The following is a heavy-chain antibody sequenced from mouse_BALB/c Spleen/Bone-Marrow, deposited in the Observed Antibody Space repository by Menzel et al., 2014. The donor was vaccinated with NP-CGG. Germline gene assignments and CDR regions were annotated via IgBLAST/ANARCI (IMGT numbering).Heavy chain of an antibody. D-gene: IGHD1-1*01. CDR2: IGAGGST. Sequence: VQLQESGPGLVAPSQSLSTTCTVSGFSLTSYGVYWVRQPPGKGLEWLGVIGAGGSTNYNSALMSRLSISKDNSKSXVFLKMHSLQTDDTAMYYCARSPTSSWAMDYWGQGTSVTVSS. CDR1: GFSLTSYG. J-gene: IGHJ4*01. CDR3: ARSPTSSWAMDY. V-gene: IGHV2-9*02.